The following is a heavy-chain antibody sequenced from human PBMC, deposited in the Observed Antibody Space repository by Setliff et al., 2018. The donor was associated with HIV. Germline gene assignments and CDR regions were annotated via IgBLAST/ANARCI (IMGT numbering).Heavy chain of an antibody. Sequence: PSETLSLTCTISGGSFGVYRWSWIRQSAGGGLEWIGRIDSSGTTDYKPSLKGRVAIPVDTSRNQFSLRVTSVTAADTAAYFCARDRHSSGLGSYGPWGPGILVTVSS. V-gene: IGHV4-4*07. CDR1: GGSFGVYR. CDR3: ARDRHSSGLGSYGP. CDR2: IDSSGTT. J-gene: IGHJ5*02. D-gene: IGHD3-10*01.